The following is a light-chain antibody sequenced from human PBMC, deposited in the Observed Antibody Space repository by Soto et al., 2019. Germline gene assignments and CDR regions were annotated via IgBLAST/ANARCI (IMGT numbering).Light chain of an antibody. CDR2: EVS. Sequence: QSALTQPASVSGSPGQSITISCTGTSSDIGSNNYVSWFQQRPGKAPTLIIYEVSNRPSGVSTHFSGSKSVNTAALTISGLLPDDEAEYYCSSYTTTTRLFGGGTKLTVL. V-gene: IGLV2-14*01. CDR1: SSDIGSNNY. CDR3: SSYTTTTRL. J-gene: IGLJ3*02.